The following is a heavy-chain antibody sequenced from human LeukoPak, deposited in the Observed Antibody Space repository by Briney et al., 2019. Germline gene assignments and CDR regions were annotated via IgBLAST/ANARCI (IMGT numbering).Heavy chain of an antibody. CDR2: INWNGGST. CDR3: ARTTDLEMLTIFDY. V-gene: IGHV3-20*01. CDR1: GFTFDNYC. J-gene: IGHJ4*02. D-gene: IGHD5-24*01. Sequence: GGSLRLSCTVSGFTFDNYCMSWVRQAPGKGLEWVCGINWNGGSTGYADSVKGRFTISRDNAKNSLYLQMNSLRAEDTALYHCARTTDLEMLTIFDYWGQGTLVTVSS.